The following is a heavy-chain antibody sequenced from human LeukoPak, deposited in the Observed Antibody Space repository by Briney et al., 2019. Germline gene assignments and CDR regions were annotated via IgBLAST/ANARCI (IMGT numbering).Heavy chain of an antibody. D-gene: IGHD2-15*01. CDR2: TYYSGST. J-gene: IGHJ3*02. Sequence: SETLSLTCTVSGGSIRGYYCNWLRQPPGEGLEWIGYTYYSGSTNYNPSLKSRVTISVDTSKNQFSLKLSSVTAADTAVYYCARDRVTYCSGGSCYPHAFDIWGQGTMVTVSS. CDR1: GGSIRGYY. CDR3: ARDRVTYCSGGSCYPHAFDI. V-gene: IGHV4-59*01.